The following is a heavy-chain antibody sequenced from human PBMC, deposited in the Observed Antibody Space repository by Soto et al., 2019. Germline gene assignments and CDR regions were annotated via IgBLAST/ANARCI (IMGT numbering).Heavy chain of an antibody. Sequence: GGSLRLSCATSGFILSDCAMNWVRQAPGKGLEWVSYIISSSSITYYADSVKGRFTISRDNSKNSLYLQMNSLRAEDTAVYYCAREQGLRFLEWSDNWFDPWGQGTLVTVSS. CDR1: GFILSDCA. J-gene: IGHJ5*02. D-gene: IGHD3-3*01. CDR3: AREQGLRFLEWSDNWFDP. V-gene: IGHV3-48*01. CDR2: IISSSSIT.